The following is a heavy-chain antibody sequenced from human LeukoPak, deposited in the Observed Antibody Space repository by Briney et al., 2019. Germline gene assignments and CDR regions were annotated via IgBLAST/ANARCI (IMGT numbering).Heavy chain of an antibody. D-gene: IGHD3-22*01. J-gene: IGHJ4*02. CDR3: ARSTVVTMTQHYFDY. V-gene: IGHV3-53*01. Sequence: GGSLRLSCAASGFTFSSYQMNWIRQAPGKGLECVSVIYSGGTTYYADSVKGRFTISRDNSKNTLYLQMNSLRAEDTAVYYCARSTVVTMTQHYFDYWGQGALVTVSS. CDR2: IYSGGTT. CDR1: GFTFSSYQ.